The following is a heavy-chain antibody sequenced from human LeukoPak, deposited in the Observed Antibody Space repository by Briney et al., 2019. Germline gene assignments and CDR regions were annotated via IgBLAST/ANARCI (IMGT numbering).Heavy chain of an antibody. CDR3: ARDPYYGDYVV. V-gene: IGHV3-48*03. CDR1: GYTFSSYE. D-gene: IGHD4-17*01. CDR2: ISSSGSTI. Sequence: GGSLRLSCAASGYTFSSYEMNWVRQAPGKGLEWVSYISSSGSTIYYADSVKGRFTISRDNAKNSLYLQMNSLRAEDTAVYYCARDPYYGDYVVWGQGTLVTVSS. J-gene: IGHJ4*02.